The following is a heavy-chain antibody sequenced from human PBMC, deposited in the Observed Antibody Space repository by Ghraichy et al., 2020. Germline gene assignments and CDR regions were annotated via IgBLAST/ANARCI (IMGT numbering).Heavy chain of an antibody. CDR1: GFSFDDHV. J-gene: IGHJ3*01. Sequence: GGSLRLSCAASGFSFDDHVMHWVRQGPGKGLEWVAGVSYDTSDKYISDSVEGRFTISRDNSKTTLYLQMNSLRVEDTAVYFCARERDEGYCVGTSCFLGAFDLWGQGTMVTVSS. V-gene: IGHV3-33*05. D-gene: IGHD2-2*01. CDR3: ARERDEGYCVGTSCFLGAFDL. CDR2: VSYDTSDK.